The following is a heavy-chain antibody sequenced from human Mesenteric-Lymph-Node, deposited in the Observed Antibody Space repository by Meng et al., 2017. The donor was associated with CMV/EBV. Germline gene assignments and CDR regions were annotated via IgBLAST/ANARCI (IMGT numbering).Heavy chain of an antibody. CDR1: GYTFTGYY. D-gene: IGHD3-3*01. J-gene: IGHJ4*02. CDR3: VRGLNYDFWSDDSYYFDY. CDR2: INPNSGGT. Sequence: ASVKVSCKASGYTFTGYYMHWVRQAPGQGLEWMGWINPNSGGTNYAQKFRGRVTMTRDTSISTAYMELSRLRSDDTAVYYCVRGLNYDFWSDDSYYFDYWGQGTLVTVSS. V-gene: IGHV1-2*02.